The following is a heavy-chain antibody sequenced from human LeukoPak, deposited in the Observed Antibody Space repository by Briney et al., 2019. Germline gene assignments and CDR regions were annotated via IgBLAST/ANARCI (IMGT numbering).Heavy chain of an antibody. CDR3: ATGSSVRPFDY. CDR2: IYSGGST. Sequence: PGGSLRLSCAASGFTVSSNYMSWVRQAPGKGLEWVSVIYSGGSTYYADSVKGRFTISRDNSKNTLYLQMNSLRAEDTAVYYCATGSSVRPFDYWGQGTPVTVSS. CDR1: GFTVSSNY. D-gene: IGHD3-10*01. V-gene: IGHV3-53*01. J-gene: IGHJ4*02.